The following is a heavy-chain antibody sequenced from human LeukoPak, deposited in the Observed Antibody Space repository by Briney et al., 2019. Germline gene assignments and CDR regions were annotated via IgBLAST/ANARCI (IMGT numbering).Heavy chain of an antibody. CDR3: ARDYTVALGTTTYFQH. J-gene: IGHJ1*01. V-gene: IGHV7-4-1*02. CDR2: INTDSGNP. D-gene: IGHD1-7*01. CDR1: GYSFNSQG. Sequence: ASVKVSCKASGYSFNSQGMNWVRQAPGQGLEWMGWINTDSGNPTYAQGFTGRFVFSLDSSVSTAYLQISNLMPEDTAKYYCARDYTVALGTTTYFQHWGQGTLVTVSS.